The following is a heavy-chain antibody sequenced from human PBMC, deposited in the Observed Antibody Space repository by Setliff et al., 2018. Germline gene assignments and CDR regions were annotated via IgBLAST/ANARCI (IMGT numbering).Heavy chain of an antibody. V-gene: IGHV3-7*03. D-gene: IGHD6-25*01. CDR3: AKHVLSSGWPNDAFDF. CDR2: IRQDGTNK. CDR1: GFTISNYW. J-gene: IGHJ3*01. Sequence: GGSLRLSCVASGFTISNYWMAWVRQAPGKGLEWVADIRQDGTNKYYVDSVKGRFTISRDNAKNSLYLQMNSLRAEDAAVYYCAKHVLSSGWPNDAFDFWGQGTMVTVSS.